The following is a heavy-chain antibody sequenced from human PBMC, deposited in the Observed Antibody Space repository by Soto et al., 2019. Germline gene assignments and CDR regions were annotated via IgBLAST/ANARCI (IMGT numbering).Heavy chain of an antibody. J-gene: IGHJ5*02. CDR1: GGSVSSYY. CDR3: ASDSTGWFDP. D-gene: IGHD7-27*01. Sequence: SETLSLTCTGSGGSVSSYYWSWIRQPAGKGLEWIGRFYTSGNTNYNPSLKSRVTMSLDTSKNQFSLKLSSVTAADTAVYFCASDSTGWFDPWGQGTLVTVSS. V-gene: IGHV4-4*07. CDR2: FYTSGNT.